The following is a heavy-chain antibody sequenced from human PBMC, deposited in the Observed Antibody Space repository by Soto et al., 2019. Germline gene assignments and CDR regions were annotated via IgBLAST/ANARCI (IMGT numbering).Heavy chain of an antibody. V-gene: IGHV3-30*04. D-gene: IGHD2-8*01. J-gene: IGHJ4*02. Sequence: GSLRLSCAASGFTFSSYAMHWVRQAPGKGLEWVAVISYDGRNEYYADSVKGRFTVSRDSSKDTLYLQINTLRREDTAVYYCARDGCPNGVCFNDYWGQGTLVTVSS. CDR3: ARDGCPNGVCFNDY. CDR2: ISYDGRNE. CDR1: GFTFSSYA.